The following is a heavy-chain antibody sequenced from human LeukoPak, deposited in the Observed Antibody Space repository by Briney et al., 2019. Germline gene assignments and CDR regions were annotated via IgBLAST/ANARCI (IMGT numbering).Heavy chain of an antibody. J-gene: IGHJ4*02. CDR2: IHYTGNT. D-gene: IGHD3-10*01. V-gene: IGHV4-59*02. Sequence: SETLSLTCTVSDASVRGYYWSWIRQPPGKGLEWIGYIHYTGNTDYNPSLTSRVTMSVDTSKNQFSLMLTSVTAAGTAVYYCARGYGSGSYNNFNQWGQGLLVAVSS. CDR1: DASVRGYY. CDR3: ARGYGSGSYNNFNQ.